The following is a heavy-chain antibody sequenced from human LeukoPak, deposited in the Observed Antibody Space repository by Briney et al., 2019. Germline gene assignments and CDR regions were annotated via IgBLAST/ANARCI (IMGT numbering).Heavy chain of an antibody. CDR2: IIPIFGTA. V-gene: IGHV1-69*13. J-gene: IGHJ4*02. D-gene: IGHD3-22*01. CDR3: AKEASYYYDSSGYSYYFDY. CDR1: GGTFSSYA. Sequence: GASVKVSCKASGGTFSSYAISWVRQAPGQGLEWMGGIIPIFGTANYAQKFQGRVTITADESTSTAYMELNSLRAEDTAVYYCAKEASYYYDSSGYSYYFDYWGQGTLVTVSS.